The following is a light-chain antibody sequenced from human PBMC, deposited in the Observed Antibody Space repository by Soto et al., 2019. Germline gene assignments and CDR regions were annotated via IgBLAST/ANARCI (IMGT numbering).Light chain of an antibody. CDR1: SSDVGPYNF. J-gene: IGLJ1*01. Sequence: QSARTQPASGSGAPGQSITISCTGTSSDVGPYNFVSWYQQHPGKAPKLMIYDVSNRPSGVSHRFSGSKSGNTASLTVSGLQAEYEADYYCSSYTIDTTHVFGTGTKVTVL. V-gene: IGLV2-14*01. CDR2: DVS. CDR3: SSYTIDTTHV.